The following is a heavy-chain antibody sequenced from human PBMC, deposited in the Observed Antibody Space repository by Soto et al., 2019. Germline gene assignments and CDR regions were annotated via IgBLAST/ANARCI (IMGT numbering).Heavy chain of an antibody. Sequence: GGSLRLSCAASGFTFSSYGMHWVRQAPGKGLEWVAVIWYDGSNKYYADSVKGRFTISRDNSKNTLYLQMNSLRAEDTAVYYCARDSNYDILTGYYLFDYWGQGTLVTVSS. CDR1: GFTFSSYG. CDR3: ARDSNYDILTGYYLFDY. D-gene: IGHD3-9*01. J-gene: IGHJ4*02. V-gene: IGHV3-33*01. CDR2: IWYDGSNK.